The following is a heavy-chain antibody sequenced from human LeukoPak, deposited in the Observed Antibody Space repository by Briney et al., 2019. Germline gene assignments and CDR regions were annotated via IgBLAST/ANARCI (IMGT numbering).Heavy chain of an antibody. J-gene: IGHJ3*02. CDR1: GFTFSSYA. CDR2: ISYDGSNK. Sequence: GGSLRLSCAASGFTFSSYAMHWVRQAPGKGLEWVAVISYDGSNKYYADSVKGRFTISRDNSKNTLYLQMNSLRAEDTAVYYCARGRYARRITIFGVVKHYAFDIWGQGTMVTVSS. D-gene: IGHD3-3*01. CDR3: ARGRYARRITIFGVVKHYAFDI. V-gene: IGHV3-30-3*01.